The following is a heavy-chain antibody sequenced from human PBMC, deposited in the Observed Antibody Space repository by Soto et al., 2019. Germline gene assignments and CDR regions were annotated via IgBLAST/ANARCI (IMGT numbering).Heavy chain of an antibody. V-gene: IGHV3-23*01. CDR3: AKEGITSVY. Sequence: EVQLLESGGDLVQPGGSLRLSCAAFGFTFRTYVMAWVRQAPGKGLEWVSSIGGSGDSTLYADSVKGRFTISRDNSKNTLYLQMNNLRAEDTAVYYCAKEGITSVYWGQGTLVTVSS. CDR2: IGGSGDST. J-gene: IGHJ4*02. D-gene: IGHD3-10*01. CDR1: GFTFRTYV.